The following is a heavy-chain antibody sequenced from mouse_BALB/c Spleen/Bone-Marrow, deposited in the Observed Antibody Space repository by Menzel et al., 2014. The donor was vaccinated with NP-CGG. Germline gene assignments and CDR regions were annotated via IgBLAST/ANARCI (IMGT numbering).Heavy chain of an antibody. CDR3: ARVFTTATWGLAY. V-gene: IGHV2-9*02. CDR1: GFSLTSYG. Sequence: VQVVESGPGLVAPSQSLSITCTVSGFSLTSYGVHWVRQPPGKGLEWLGAIWAGGSTNYNSALMSRLSITKDNSKSQVFLEMDSLQTDDTAMYYCARVFTTATWGLAYWGQGTLVTVSA. J-gene: IGHJ3*01. CDR2: IWAGGST. D-gene: IGHD1-2*01.